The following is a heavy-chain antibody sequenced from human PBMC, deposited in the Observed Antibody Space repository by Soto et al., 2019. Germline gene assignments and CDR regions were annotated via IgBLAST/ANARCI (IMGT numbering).Heavy chain of an antibody. Sequence: GESLKISCAASGFTFSSYAMSWVRQAPGKGLEWVSAISGSGGSTYYADSVKGRFTISRDNSKNTLYLQMNSLRAEDTAVYYCAKTKDGHYYGSGSYYNVRYYYGMDVWGQGTTVTVSS. D-gene: IGHD3-10*01. CDR3: AKTKDGHYYGSGSYYNVRYYYGMDV. CDR1: GFTFSSYA. J-gene: IGHJ6*02. CDR2: ISGSGGST. V-gene: IGHV3-23*01.